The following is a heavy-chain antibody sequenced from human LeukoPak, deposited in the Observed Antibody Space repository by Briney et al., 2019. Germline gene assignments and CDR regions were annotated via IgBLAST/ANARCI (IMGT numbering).Heavy chain of an antibody. J-gene: IGHJ4*02. V-gene: IGHV3-30*01. Sequence: PGRSLRLSCAASGFTFSSHAMHWVRQAPGKGLEWVAVISYDGSNKYYADSVKGRFTISRDNSKNTLYLQMNSLRAEDTAVYYCAKQKEGCSSTSCYFGSHFDYWGQGTLVTVSS. CDR3: AKQKEGCSSTSCYFGSHFDY. CDR2: ISYDGSNK. D-gene: IGHD2-2*01. CDR1: GFTFSSHA.